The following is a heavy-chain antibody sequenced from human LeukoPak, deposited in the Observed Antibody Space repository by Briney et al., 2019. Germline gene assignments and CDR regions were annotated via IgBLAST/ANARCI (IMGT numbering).Heavy chain of an antibody. D-gene: IGHD3-9*01. V-gene: IGHV3-23*01. J-gene: IGHJ4*02. CDR2: ITDSGGNT. CDR3: AKWGDYDVLTGYYVSDY. Sequence: GGSLRLTCAASGVTFSNYDMSWVRQAPGKGLEWVGDITDSGGNTYYAASVKARFTISRDNSKNTLYLQMTSLIADDTAVYYCAKWGDYDVLTGYYVSDYWGQGTLVTVSS. CDR1: GVTFSNYD.